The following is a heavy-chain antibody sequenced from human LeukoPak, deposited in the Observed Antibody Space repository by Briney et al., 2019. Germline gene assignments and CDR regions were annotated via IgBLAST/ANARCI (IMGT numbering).Heavy chain of an antibody. CDR1: GFTFSSYW. V-gene: IGHV3-23*01. CDR2: ISGSGGST. CDR3: ARDRRASYYYDSSGYYDY. D-gene: IGHD3-22*01. Sequence: GGSLRLSCAASGFTFSSYWMGWVRQAPGKGLEWVSVISGSGGSTSYADSVKGRFTVSRDNTKNTLYLQMNSLRAEDTAVYYCARDRRASYYYDSSGYYDYWGQGTLVTVSS. J-gene: IGHJ4*02.